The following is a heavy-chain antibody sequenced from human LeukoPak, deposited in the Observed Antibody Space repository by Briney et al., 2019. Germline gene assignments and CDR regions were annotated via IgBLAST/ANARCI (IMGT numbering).Heavy chain of an antibody. CDR2: IDPRSGGT. CDR1: GYTFTGYY. Sequence: ASVKVSCKASGYTFTGYYMHWVRQAPGQGLEWMGRIDPRSGGTNYAQKFQGRVTMTKDTSINTAYMELSRLRSDDTAVYYCAGRLYYYGSETHLDSWGQGTLVTVSS. J-gene: IGHJ4*02. CDR3: AGRLYYYGSETHLDS. D-gene: IGHD3-10*01. V-gene: IGHV1-2*06.